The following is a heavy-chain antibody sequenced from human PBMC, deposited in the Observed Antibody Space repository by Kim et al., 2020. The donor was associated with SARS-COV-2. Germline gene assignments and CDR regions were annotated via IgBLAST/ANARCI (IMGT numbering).Heavy chain of an antibody. Sequence: SETLSLTCTVSGGSISSGDYYWSWIRQPPGKGLEWIGYIYYSGSTYYNPSLKSRVTISVDTAKNQFSLKLSSVTAADTAVYYCARFRQSGVPAAMCFDYWGQGTLVTVSS. J-gene: IGHJ4*02. CDR2: IYYSGST. D-gene: IGHD2-2*01. V-gene: IGHV4-30-4*01. CDR1: GGSISSGDYY. CDR3: ARFRQSGVPAAMCFDY.